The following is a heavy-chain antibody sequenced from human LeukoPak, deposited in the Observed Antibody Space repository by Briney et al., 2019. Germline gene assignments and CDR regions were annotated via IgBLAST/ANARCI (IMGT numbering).Heavy chain of an antibody. Sequence: SQTLSLTCAISGDSVSSNSVAWNWIRQSPSRGLEWLGRTYRGSKHYAGSVNSRITINPDTSKNQFSLQLNSVIPEDTAVYYCARATAEVVPAAIDYFDYWGQGTLVTVSS. CDR2: TYRGSK. CDR1: GDSVSSNSVA. J-gene: IGHJ4*02. D-gene: IGHD2-2*02. V-gene: IGHV6-1*01. CDR3: ARATAEVVPAAIDYFDY.